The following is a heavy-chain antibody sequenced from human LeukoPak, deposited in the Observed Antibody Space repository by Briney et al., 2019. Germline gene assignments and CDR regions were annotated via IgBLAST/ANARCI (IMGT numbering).Heavy chain of an antibody. CDR3: ARVRSSGYDEVPLDY. Sequence: SEILSLTCTVSGGSISNFYWSWIRQPPGKGLEWIRYIHYRGSTNYNPSLKSRVAISVDTSKNQFSLRVTSVTAADTAVYYCARVRSSGYDEVPLDYWGQGTLVTVSS. D-gene: IGHD5-12*01. CDR2: IHYRGST. J-gene: IGHJ4*02. V-gene: IGHV4-59*08. CDR1: GGSISNFY.